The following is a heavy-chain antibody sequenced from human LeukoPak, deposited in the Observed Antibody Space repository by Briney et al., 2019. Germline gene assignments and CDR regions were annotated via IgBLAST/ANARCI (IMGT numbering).Heavy chain of an antibody. CDR3: AHRIYSSDWSYFDY. D-gene: IGHD6-19*01. CDR2: LSGSGITT. V-gene: IGHV3-23*01. J-gene: IGHJ4*01. Sequence: PGGSLRLSCAASGFTFSNSAMSWVRQAPGKGLEWVSTLSGSGITTYYADSVKGRFTISRDNSKNTLYLQMNSLRAEDTAVYYCAHRIYSSDWSYFDYWGHGTLVTVSS. CDR1: GFTFSNSA.